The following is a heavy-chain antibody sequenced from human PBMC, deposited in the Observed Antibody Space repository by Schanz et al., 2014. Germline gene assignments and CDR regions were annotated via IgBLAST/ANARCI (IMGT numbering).Heavy chain of an antibody. J-gene: IGHJ6*02. V-gene: IGHV1-3*01. CDR2: ISPYNGNT. CDR1: GYTFTSYA. CDR3: ARVQDDILTGSEYYYGMDV. Sequence: QVQLVQSGAEVKKPGASVKVSCKASGYTFTSYAMHWVRQAPGQRLEWMGWISPYNGNTNYAQKLQGRVTMTTDTSTSTAYMELSGLRSEDTAVYYCARVQDDILTGSEYYYGMDVWGQGTTVTVSS. D-gene: IGHD3-9*01.